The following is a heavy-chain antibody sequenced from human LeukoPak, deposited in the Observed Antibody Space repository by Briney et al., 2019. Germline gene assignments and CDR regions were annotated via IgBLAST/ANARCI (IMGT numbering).Heavy chain of an antibody. V-gene: IGHV4-39*01. J-gene: IGHJ4*02. D-gene: IGHD1/OR15-1a*01. CDR3: ARRGFGTIDY. CDR1: GCSISSSSYY. Sequence: SETLSLTCTVSGCSISSSSYYWGWIRQPPGKGLEWIGSIYYSGSTYYNPSLKSRVTISVDTSKNQFSLKLSSVTAADTAVYYCARRGFGTIDYWGQGTLVTVSS. CDR2: IYYSGST.